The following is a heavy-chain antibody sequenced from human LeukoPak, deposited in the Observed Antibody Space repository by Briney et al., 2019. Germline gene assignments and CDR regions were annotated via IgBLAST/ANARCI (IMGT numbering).Heavy chain of an antibody. CDR3: ARIGKYSSGWYDSAFDI. CDR2: IYHSGST. J-gene: IGHJ3*02. CDR1: GYSISSGYY. V-gene: IGHV4-38-2*02. Sequence: SETLSLTCIVSGYSISSGYYWGWIRQPPGKGLEWIGSIYHSGSTNYNPSLKSRVTISVDTSKNKFSLKLSSVTAADTAVYYCARIGKYSSGWYDSAFDIWGQGTMVTASS. D-gene: IGHD6-19*01.